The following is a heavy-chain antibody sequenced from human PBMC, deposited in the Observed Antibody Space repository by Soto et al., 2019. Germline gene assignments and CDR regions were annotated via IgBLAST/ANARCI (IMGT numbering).Heavy chain of an antibody. J-gene: IGHJ6*02. CDR1: GYTFTSYA. D-gene: IGHD2-15*01. CDR3: ATPSVGYCSGGSCYSGYYYYYGMDV. Sequence: GASVKVSCKASGYTFTSYAMHCVRQAPGQRLEWMGWINAGNGNTKYSQKFQGRVTITRDTSASTAYMELSSLRSEDTAVYYCATPSVGYCSGGSCYSGYYYYYGMDVWGQGTTVTVSS. V-gene: IGHV1-3*01. CDR2: INAGNGNT.